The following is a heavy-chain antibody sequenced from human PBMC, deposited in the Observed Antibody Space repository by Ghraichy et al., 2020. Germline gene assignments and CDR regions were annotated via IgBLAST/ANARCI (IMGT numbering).Heavy chain of an antibody. J-gene: IGHJ3*02. D-gene: IGHD3/OR15-3a*01. CDR2: ISGYNGNA. V-gene: IGHV1-18*01. CDR3: ARGRRTFWTGFDGFDI. Sequence: ASVKVSCKASGYTFSNYGITWVRQAPGQGLEWMGWISGYNGNAKYPQKFEGRVTMTTDTSTSTIYMELRSLKSDDTAVYYCARGRRTFWTGFDGFDIWGQGTMVTVSS. CDR1: GYTFSNYG.